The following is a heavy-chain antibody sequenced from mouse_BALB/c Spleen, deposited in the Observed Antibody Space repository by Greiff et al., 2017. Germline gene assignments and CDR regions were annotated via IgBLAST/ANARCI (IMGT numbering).Heavy chain of an antibody. D-gene: IGHD4-1*01. CDR2: ISTYYGDA. V-gene: IGHV1S137*01. CDR1: GYTFTDYA. Sequence: VQRVESGAELVRPGVSVKISCKGSGYTFTDYAMHWVKQSHAKSLEWIGVISTYYGDASYNQKFKGKATMTVDKSSSTAYMELARLTSEDSAIYYCARRLGRGGAMDYWGQGTSVTVSS. CDR3: ARRLGRGGAMDY. J-gene: IGHJ4*01.